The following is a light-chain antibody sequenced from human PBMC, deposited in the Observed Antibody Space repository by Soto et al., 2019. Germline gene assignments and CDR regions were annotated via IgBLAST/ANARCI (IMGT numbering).Light chain of an antibody. V-gene: IGLV2-11*01. Sequence: QSALTQPRSVSGSPGQSVTISCTGTSSDVVSWYQQRPGNAPKLIIFYVSQRPSGVPDRFSASKSGNTASLTISGLQAEDEADYYCCSSAGGFTWVFGGGTKLTVL. CDR1: SSDVV. CDR2: YVS. CDR3: CSSAGGFTWV. J-gene: IGLJ3*02.